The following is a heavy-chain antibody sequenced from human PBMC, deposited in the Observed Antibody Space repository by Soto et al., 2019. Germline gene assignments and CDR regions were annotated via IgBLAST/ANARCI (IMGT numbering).Heavy chain of an antibody. V-gene: IGHV4-39*01. J-gene: IGHJ6*03. D-gene: IGHD2-2*01. CDR2: ISYSGST. Sequence: QLQLQESGPGLVKPSETLSLTCTVSGGSISSSSSSWGWIRQPPGKGLEWLGIISYSGSTYYSPSLKSRVTISVDSSKNLCSLKLSSVTAADTAVYYCARTYVTDVVVVPASQDYMDVWGKGTTVTVSS. CDR3: ARTYVTDVVVVPASQDYMDV. CDR1: GGSISSSSSS.